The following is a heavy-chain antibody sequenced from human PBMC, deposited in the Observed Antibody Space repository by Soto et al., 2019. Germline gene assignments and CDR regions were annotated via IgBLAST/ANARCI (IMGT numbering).Heavy chain of an antibody. J-gene: IGHJ4*02. CDR3: AKSPRGDGIIVPDY. V-gene: IGHV3-23*01. CDR1: GFTFSSYA. Sequence: EVQLLESGGGLVQPGGSLRLSCAASGFTFSSYAMSWVRQAPGKGLEWVSAISGSGGSTYYADSVKGRFTISRDNSKNTLYMQMNGLRAEDTAVYYCAKSPRGDGIIVPDYWGQGTMVTVSS. D-gene: IGHD3-16*02. CDR2: ISGSGGST.